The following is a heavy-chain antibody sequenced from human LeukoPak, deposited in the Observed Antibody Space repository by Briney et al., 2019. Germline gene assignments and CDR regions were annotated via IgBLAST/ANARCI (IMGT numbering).Heavy chain of an antibody. V-gene: IGHV1-46*01. Sequence: ASVKVSCKASGFTFTNYYMHWVRQAPGQGLEWMGLINPTGSGTNYAQKFRGRVTMTRDTSTTTVYMELSSLRSEDTAVYYCAREESGGYFDYWGQGTLVTVSS. CDR3: AREESGGYFDY. CDR2: INPTGSGT. J-gene: IGHJ4*02. CDR1: GFTFTNYY. D-gene: IGHD2-8*02.